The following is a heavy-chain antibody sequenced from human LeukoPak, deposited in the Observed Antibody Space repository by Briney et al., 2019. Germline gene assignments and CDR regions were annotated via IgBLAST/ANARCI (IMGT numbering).Heavy chain of an antibody. D-gene: IGHD3-10*01. J-gene: IGHJ3*02. Sequence: PGGSLRLSCAASGLTFSNYAMPWVRLAPGKGLEWVSSLSGSGGGTWYAGSVKGRFTISRDNSKNTLYLQMNSLRAEDTAVYYCAKDRTPYSRSGGYYLGAFDIWGHGTLVTVSS. V-gene: IGHV3-23*01. CDR3: AKDRTPYSRSGGYYLGAFDI. CDR1: GLTFSNYA. CDR2: LSGSGGGT.